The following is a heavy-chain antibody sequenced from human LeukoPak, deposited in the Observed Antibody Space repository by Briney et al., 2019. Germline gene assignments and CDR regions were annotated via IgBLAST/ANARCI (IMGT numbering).Heavy chain of an antibody. CDR1: GFTFSSYS. J-gene: IGHJ4*02. V-gene: IGHV3-21*01. Sequence: GGSLRLSCEASGFTFSSYSMNWVRQAPGKGLEWVSSISSSSSYIYYADSVKGRFTISRDNAKNSLYLQMNSLRAEDTAVYYCARDPYYYDSSGYRDYWGQGTLVTVSS. CDR2: ISSSSSYI. CDR3: ARDPYYYDSSGYRDY. D-gene: IGHD3-22*01.